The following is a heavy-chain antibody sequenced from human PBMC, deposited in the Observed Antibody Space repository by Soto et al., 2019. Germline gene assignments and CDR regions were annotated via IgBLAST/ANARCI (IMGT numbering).Heavy chain of an antibody. D-gene: IGHD1-26*01. CDR3: ARGYYSGSNPSAVDY. J-gene: IGHJ4*02. V-gene: IGHV1-69*01. CDR2: ITPTLNIA. Sequence: QLQLVQSGAEVREPGSSVKVSCKASGGTFSSYTVIWVRQAPGQGLEWMGGITPTLNIAKYAEKFQGRVTITAYESTSTVTMHLSRLRSEDTAVYFCARGYYSGSNPSAVDYWGQGTLVAVSS. CDR1: GGTFSSYT.